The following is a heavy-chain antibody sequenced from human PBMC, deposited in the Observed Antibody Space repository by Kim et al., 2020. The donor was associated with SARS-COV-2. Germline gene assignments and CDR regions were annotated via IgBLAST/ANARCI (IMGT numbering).Heavy chain of an antibody. D-gene: IGHD6-19*01. CDR2: ISWNSGSI. J-gene: IGHJ4*02. V-gene: IGHV3-9*01. Sequence: GGSLRLSCAASGFTFDDYAMHWVRQAPGKGLEWVSGISWNSGSIGYADSVKGRFTISRDNAKNSLYLQMNSLRAEDTALYYCAKEKAIAVQLGVIDYWGQGTLVTVSS. CDR3: AKEKAIAVQLGVIDY. CDR1: GFTFDDYA.